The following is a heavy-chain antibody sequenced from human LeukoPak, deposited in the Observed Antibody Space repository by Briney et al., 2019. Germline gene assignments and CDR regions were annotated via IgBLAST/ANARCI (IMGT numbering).Heavy chain of an antibody. CDR3: ARKGQWLVRGTFDI. Sequence: GSLLLSCAASGFTFSSYERSWGRQAPGKGVEWGSYISSSGTTMFYADSLKGRFTISRDNAKNSLYLQMNSLRAEDTAVYYCARKGQWLVRGTFDIWGQGTVVTVSS. V-gene: IGHV3-48*03. J-gene: IGHJ3*02. D-gene: IGHD6-19*01. CDR1: GFTFSSYE. CDR2: ISSSGTTM.